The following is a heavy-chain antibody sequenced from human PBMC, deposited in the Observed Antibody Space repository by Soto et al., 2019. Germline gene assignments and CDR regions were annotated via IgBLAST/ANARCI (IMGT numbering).Heavy chain of an antibody. D-gene: IGHD2-21*02. CDR1: GGSISSGDYY. J-gene: IGHJ4*02. CDR3: ARVPFTYCGGDCYSDY. Sequence: SETLSLTCTVSGGSISSGDYYWSWIRQPPGKGLEWIGYIYYSGSTYYNPSLKSRVTISVDTSKNQFSLKLSSVTAADTAVYYCARVPFTYCGGDCYSDYWGQGTLVTVSS. V-gene: IGHV4-30-4*01. CDR2: IYYSGST.